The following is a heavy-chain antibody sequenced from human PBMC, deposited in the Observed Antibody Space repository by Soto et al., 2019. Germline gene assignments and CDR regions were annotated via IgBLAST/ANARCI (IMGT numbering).Heavy chain of an antibody. Sequence: SETLSLTCTVSGGSISSSSYYWGWIRQPPGKGLEWIGSIYYSGSTYYNPSLKSRVTISVDTSKNQFSLKLSSVTAADTAVYYCARHGGVLAATYYYHYYKDVWGKGTTVTVSS. D-gene: IGHD2-15*01. CDR1: GGSISSSSYY. CDR2: IYYSGST. CDR3: ARHGGVLAATYYYHYYKDV. V-gene: IGHV4-39*01. J-gene: IGHJ6*03.